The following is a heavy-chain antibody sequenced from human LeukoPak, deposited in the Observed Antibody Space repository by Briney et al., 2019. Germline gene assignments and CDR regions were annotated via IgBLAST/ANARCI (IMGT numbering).Heavy chain of an antibody. V-gene: IGHV1-18*01. D-gene: IGHD3-9*01. CDR3: ARGYGILTGTGWFDP. CDR1: GYTFTSYG. J-gene: IGHJ5*02. CDR2: ISAYNGNT. Sequence: GASVKVSCRASGYTFTSYGISWARQAPGQGLEWMGWISAYNGNTNYAQKLQGRVTMTTDTSTSTAYMELRSLRSDDTAVYYCARGYGILTGTGWFDPWGQGTLVTVSS.